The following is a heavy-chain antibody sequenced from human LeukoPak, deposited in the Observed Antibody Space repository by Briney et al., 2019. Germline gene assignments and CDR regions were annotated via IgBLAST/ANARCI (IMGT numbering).Heavy chain of an antibody. CDR1: GGSISSSNW. CDR2: IYHSGST. D-gene: IGHD6-13*01. CDR3: ARDIGADQPNDAFDI. Sequence: SGTLSLTCAVSGGSISSSNWWSWVRQPPGKGLEWIGEIYHSGSTNYNPSLKSRVTISVDKSKNQFSLKLSSVTAADTAVYYCARDIGADQPNDAFDIWGQGTMVTVSS. V-gene: IGHV4-4*02. J-gene: IGHJ3*02.